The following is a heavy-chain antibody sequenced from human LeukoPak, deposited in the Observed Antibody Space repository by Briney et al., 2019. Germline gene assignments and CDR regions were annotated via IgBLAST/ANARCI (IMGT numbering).Heavy chain of an antibody. CDR1: GFTFSNYW. CDR3: ARGTMEHPGTDY. D-gene: IGHD1-14*01. Sequence: GGSLTLSCLASGFTFSNYWMTWVRQSPGRGLEWVANIKEDGSEKYYVDSVRGRFTISRDNAKNSLSLQMNSLRDEDTAVYYCARGTMEHPGTDYWGQGTLVTVSS. CDR2: IKEDGSEK. J-gene: IGHJ4*02. V-gene: IGHV3-7*04.